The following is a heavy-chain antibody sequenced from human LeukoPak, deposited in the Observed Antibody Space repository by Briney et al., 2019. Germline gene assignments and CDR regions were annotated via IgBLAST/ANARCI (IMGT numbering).Heavy chain of an antibody. CDR1: GYTFTSYD. V-gene: IGHV1-8*01. D-gene: IGHD3-10*01. Sequence: GASVKVSCKASGYTFTSYDINWVRQATGQGLEWMGWMNPNSGNTGYAEKFQDRVTMTRDTSITTAYMELSSLRSDDTAIYYCARGGSMVRATVVLFEFDSWGQGTLVTVSS. CDR2: MNPNSGNT. CDR3: ARGGSMVRATVVLFEFDS. J-gene: IGHJ5*01.